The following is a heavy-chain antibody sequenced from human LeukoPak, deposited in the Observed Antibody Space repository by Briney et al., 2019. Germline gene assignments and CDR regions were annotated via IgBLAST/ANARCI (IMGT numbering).Heavy chain of an antibody. CDR2: IIPILGIA. V-gene: IGHV1-69*04. J-gene: IGHJ5*02. Sequence: SVKVSCKASGGTFSSYAISWVRQAPGRGLEWMGRIIPILGIANYAQKFQGRVTITADKSTSTAYMELSSLRSEDTAVYYCARGIVVPAGESGSEFDPWGQGTLVTVSS. CDR1: GGTFSSYA. D-gene: IGHD2-2*01. CDR3: ARGIVVPAGESGSEFDP.